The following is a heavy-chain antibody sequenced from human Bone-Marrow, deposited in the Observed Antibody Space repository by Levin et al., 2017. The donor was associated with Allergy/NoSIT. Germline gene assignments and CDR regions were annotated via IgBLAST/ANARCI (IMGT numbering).Heavy chain of an antibody. Sequence: GESLKISCKASGYTFSNYYMHWVRQAPGQGLEWIGVINPSGDRTVYAQKFQGRLTMTRDTSASTVSMELNSLKSDDTAVYFCAKTGGNFGSGALDYWGQGTLATVST. CDR1: GYTFSNYY. CDR3: AKTGGNFGSGALDY. D-gene: IGHD4-23*01. CDR2: INPSGDRT. V-gene: IGHV1-46*01. J-gene: IGHJ4*02.